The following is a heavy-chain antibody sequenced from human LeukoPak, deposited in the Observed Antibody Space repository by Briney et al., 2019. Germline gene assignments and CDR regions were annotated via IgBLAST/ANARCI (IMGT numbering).Heavy chain of an antibody. D-gene: IGHD2-15*01. J-gene: IGHJ4*02. V-gene: IGHV3-30*02. CDR2: IRYDGSNK. Sequence: GGSLRLSCAASGFTFSNYGVHWVRQAPGKGLEWVAFIRYDGSNKYYADSVKGRFTISRDNSKKTLYLQMNSLRAEDTAVYYCASGGSYLPNFDYWGQGTLVTVSS. CDR3: ASGGSYLPNFDY. CDR1: GFTFSNYG.